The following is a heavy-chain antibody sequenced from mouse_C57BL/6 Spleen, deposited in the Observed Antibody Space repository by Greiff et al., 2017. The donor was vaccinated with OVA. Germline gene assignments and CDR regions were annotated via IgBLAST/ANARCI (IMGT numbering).Heavy chain of an antibody. D-gene: IGHD2-5*01. CDR2: IRNKANNHAT. CDR1: GFTFSDAW. Sequence: EVKLVESGGGLVQPGGSMKLSCAASGFTFSDAWKDWVRQSPEKGLEWVAEIRNKANNHATYYAESVKGRFTISRDDSKSSVYLHMNSLRAEDTGIYYCTRQGYSNLDYWGQGTTLTVSS. V-gene: IGHV6-6*01. CDR3: TRQGYSNLDY. J-gene: IGHJ2*01.